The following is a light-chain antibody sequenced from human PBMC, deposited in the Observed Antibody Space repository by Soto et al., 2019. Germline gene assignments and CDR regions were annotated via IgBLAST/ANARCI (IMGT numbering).Light chain of an antibody. Sequence: QLVLTQPPSVSGAPGQGVTISCTGDSSNIGAGYDVHWYHQIPGTAPKLLIYGSSNRPSGVPDRFSGSKSGTAASLAITGLQAEDEGEYHCQSYDSSLSGVVFGGGTKLTVL. CDR2: GSS. CDR1: SSNIGAGYD. CDR3: QSYDSSLSGVV. J-gene: IGLJ2*01. V-gene: IGLV1-40*01.